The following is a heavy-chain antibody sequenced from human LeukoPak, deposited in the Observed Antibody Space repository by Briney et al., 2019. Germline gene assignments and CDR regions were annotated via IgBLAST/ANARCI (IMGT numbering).Heavy chain of an antibody. CDR2: ISTSDRTI. V-gene: IGHV3-48*03. CDR3: AARRLTVTTEIDY. J-gene: IGHJ4*02. CDR1: GFTFSSYE. Sequence: GGSLRLSCAASGFTFSSYEMNWVRKAPGKGLEWVSYISTSDRTIYYADSVKGRFTISRDNSKNTVYLQMNSLRPEDTAVYYCAARRLTVTTEIDYWGQGTLVTVSS. D-gene: IGHD4-17*01.